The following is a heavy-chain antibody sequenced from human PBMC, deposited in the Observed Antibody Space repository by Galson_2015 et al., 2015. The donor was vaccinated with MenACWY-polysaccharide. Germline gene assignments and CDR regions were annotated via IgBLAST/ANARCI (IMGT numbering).Heavy chain of an antibody. Sequence: SLRLSCAASGFTFSSYWMSWVRQAPGRGLEFVANIKKDGSEKYYVDSVKGRFTISRDNAKNSLYLQMNSLRAEDTAVYYCARGHYGMDVWGQGTTVTVSS. J-gene: IGHJ6*02. CDR3: ARGHYGMDV. CDR2: IKKDGSEK. V-gene: IGHV3-7*01. CDR1: GFTFSSYW.